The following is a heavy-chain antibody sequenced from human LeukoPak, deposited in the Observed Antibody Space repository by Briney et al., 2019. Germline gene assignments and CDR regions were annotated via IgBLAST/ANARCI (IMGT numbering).Heavy chain of an antibody. J-gene: IGHJ3*02. CDR2: IYYSGSTNYNPSLIYYSGST. D-gene: IGHD6-19*01. CDR3: ARHLYSSGWYGAFDI. V-gene: IGHV4-61*05. CDR1: GGSISSSGYY. Sequence: SETLSLTCTVSGGSISSSGYYWGWIRQPPGKGLEWIGYIYYSGSTNYNPSLIYYSGSTNYNPSLKSRVTISVDTSKNQFSLKLSSVTAADTAVYYCARHLYSSGWYGAFDIWGQGTMVTVSS.